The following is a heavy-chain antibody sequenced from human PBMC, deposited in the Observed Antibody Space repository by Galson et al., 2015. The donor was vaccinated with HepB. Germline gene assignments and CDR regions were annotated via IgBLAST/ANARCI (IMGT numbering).Heavy chain of an antibody. D-gene: IGHD3-22*01. CDR3: ARDTYYYDSSGYLFDY. V-gene: IGHV3-33*01. Sequence: SLRLSCAAHGFTFSSYGMHWVRQAPGKGLEWVAVIWYDGSNKYYADSVKGRFTISRDNSKNTLYLQMNSLRAEDTAVYYCARDTYYYDSSGYLFDYWGQGTLVTVSS. CDR1: GFTFSSYG. CDR2: IWYDGSNK. J-gene: IGHJ4*02.